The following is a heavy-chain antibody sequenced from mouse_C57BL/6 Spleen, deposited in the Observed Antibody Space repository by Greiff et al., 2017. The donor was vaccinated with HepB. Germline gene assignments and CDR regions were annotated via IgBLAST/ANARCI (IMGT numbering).Heavy chain of an antibody. J-gene: IGHJ4*01. D-gene: IGHD1-1*01. Sequence: EVKLVESGGGLVQPGGSLKLSCAASGFTFSDYYMYWVRQTPEKRLEWVAYISNGGGSTYYPDTVKGRFTISRDNAKNTLYLQMSRLKSEDTAMYYCARRGVYGSRTDYAMDYWGQGTSVTVSS. CDR1: GFTFSDYY. CDR2: ISNGGGST. V-gene: IGHV5-12*01. CDR3: ARRGVYGSRTDYAMDY.